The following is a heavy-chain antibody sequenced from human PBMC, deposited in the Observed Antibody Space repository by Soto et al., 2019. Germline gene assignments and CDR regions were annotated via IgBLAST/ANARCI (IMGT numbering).Heavy chain of an antibody. J-gene: IGHJ6*01. CDR1: GYTFTSYF. CDR2: ISAYNGNT. Sequence: ASVKVSCKASGYTFTSYFITWVRQAPGQGLEWMGWISAYNGNTNYAQMIQGRVTMTTDTSTATAYMEMRSLGSDDTAVYYCATQNYYSGMDVWGQGTTVTFSS. CDR3: ATQNYYSGMDV. V-gene: IGHV1-18*01.